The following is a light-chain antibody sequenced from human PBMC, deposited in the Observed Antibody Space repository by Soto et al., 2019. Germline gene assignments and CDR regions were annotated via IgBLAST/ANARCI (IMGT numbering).Light chain of an antibody. CDR2: GAS. V-gene: IGKV3-15*01. CDR3: QQYNKWPPT. Sequence: EIVMTQSPATLSVSPGERATLSCRASQSVSSNLAWYQQKPGQAPRLLIYGASTRATGIPARFSGSGSGTEFTLTISSLQSGDFAVYHCQQYNKWPPTFGQGTKVDIK. CDR1: QSVSSN. J-gene: IGKJ1*01.